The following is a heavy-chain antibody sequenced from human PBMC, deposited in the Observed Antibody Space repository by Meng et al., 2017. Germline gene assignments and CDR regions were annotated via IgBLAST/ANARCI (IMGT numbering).Heavy chain of an antibody. D-gene: IGHD3-10*01. CDR2: ISYDGSNK. J-gene: IGHJ4*02. CDR3: AKSPEQRGSGNYFDY. CDR1: GFTFSSYA. V-gene: IGHV3-30*04. Sequence: GGSLRLSCAASGFTFSSYAMHWVRQAPGKGLEWVAVISYDGSNKYYADSVKGRFTISRDNSKNTLYLQMNSLRAEDTAVYYCAKSPEQRGSGNYFDYWGQGTLVTVSS.